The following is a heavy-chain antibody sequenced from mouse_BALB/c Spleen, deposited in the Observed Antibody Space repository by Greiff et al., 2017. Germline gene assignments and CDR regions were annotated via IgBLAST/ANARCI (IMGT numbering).Heavy chain of an antibody. J-gene: IGHJ4*01. CDR2: ISSGSSTI. CDR3: ARRVRRGDYYAMDY. CDR1: GFTFSSFG. V-gene: IGHV5-17*02. Sequence: EVKLVESGGGLVQPGGSRKLPCAASGFTFSSFGMHWVRQAPEKGLEWVAYISSGSSTIYYSGTVKGRFTISRDNPKNTLFLQMTSLRSEDTAMYDCARRVRRGDYYAMDYWGQGTSVTVSS. D-gene: IGHD2-14*01.